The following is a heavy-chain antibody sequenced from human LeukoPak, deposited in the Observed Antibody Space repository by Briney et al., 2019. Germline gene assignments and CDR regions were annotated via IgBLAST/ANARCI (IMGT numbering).Heavy chain of an antibody. D-gene: IGHD3-16*02. V-gene: IGHV3-30*18. Sequence: PGGSLRLSCAASGFTFSSYGMHWVRQAPGKGLEWVAVISYDGSNKYYADSVKGRFTISRDNSKNTLYLQMNSLRAEDTAVYYCAKDNHYVWGSYPLDSRYGMDVWGQGTTVTVSS. CDR3: AKDNHYVWGSYPLDSRYGMDV. J-gene: IGHJ6*02. CDR1: GFTFSSYG. CDR2: ISYDGSNK.